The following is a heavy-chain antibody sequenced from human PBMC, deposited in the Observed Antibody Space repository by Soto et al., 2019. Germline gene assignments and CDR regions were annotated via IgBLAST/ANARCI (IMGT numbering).Heavy chain of an antibody. CDR1: GFTFSSYW. D-gene: IGHD3-10*01. J-gene: IGHJ3*02. CDR3: ARVGSGNHRNSSWRGWGAFDI. CDR2: IKQDGSEK. V-gene: IGHV3-7*01. Sequence: GGSLRLSCAASGFTFSSYWMSWVRQAPGKGLEWVANIKQDGSEKYYVDSVKGRFTISRDNAKNSLYLQMNSLRAEDTAVYYCARVGSGNHRNSSWRGWGAFDIWGQGTMVTVSS.